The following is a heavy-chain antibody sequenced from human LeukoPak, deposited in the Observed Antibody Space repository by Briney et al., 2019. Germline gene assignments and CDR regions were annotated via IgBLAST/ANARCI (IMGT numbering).Heavy chain of an antibody. CDR1: GFTFSNYW. J-gene: IGHJ4*02. Sequence: GGSLRLSCAASGFTFSNYWMHWVRQAPGKGLVWVSRINGDGSSTVYADSVKGRFTISRDNSKNTLYLQMSSLRAEDTAMYYCAKNSGSTALWGQGTLVTVSS. D-gene: IGHD1-26*01. V-gene: IGHV3-74*01. CDR3: AKNSGSTAL. CDR2: INGDGSST.